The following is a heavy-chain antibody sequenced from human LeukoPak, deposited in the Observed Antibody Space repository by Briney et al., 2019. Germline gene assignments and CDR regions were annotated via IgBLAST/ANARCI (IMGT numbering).Heavy chain of an antibody. V-gene: IGHV4-30-4*08. Sequence: KPSQTLSLTCTVSGGSIGSGDYYWNWIRQPPGKGLEWIGYIYDSGETYYNPSLKSRVIISLDTSKNQFSLKLSSVTAADTAVYYCARASLDYDFWSGYVYWGQGTLVTVSS. CDR2: IYDSGET. CDR1: GGSIGSGDYY. D-gene: IGHD3-3*01. J-gene: IGHJ4*02. CDR3: ARASLDYDFWSGYVY.